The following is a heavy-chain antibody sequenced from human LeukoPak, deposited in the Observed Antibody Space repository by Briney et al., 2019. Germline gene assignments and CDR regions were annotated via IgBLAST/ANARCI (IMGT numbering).Heavy chain of an antibody. Sequence: SQTLSLTCAISGDSVSSNSAAWNWIRQSPSRGLEWLGRTYYRSKWYNDYAVSVKSRITINPDTSKNQFSLQLNSVTPEDTAVYYCARARGIAVAGSKNYYYYGMDVWGQGTTVTVSS. CDR2: TYYRSKWYN. CDR3: ARARGIAVAGSKNYYYYGMDV. CDR1: GDSVSSNSAA. J-gene: IGHJ6*02. D-gene: IGHD6-19*01. V-gene: IGHV6-1*01.